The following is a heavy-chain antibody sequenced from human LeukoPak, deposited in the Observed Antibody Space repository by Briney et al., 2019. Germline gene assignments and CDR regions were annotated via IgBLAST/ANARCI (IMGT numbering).Heavy chain of an antibody. CDR2: ISYDGSNK. J-gene: IGHJ4*02. CDR1: GFTFRTYW. Sequence: HPGGSLRLSCAASGFTFRTYWMHWVRQAPGKGLEWVAVISYDGSNKYYADSVKGRFTISRDNSKNTLYLQMNSLRAEDTAVYYCARDRPSYYYDTTSPLGYWGQGTLVTVSS. CDR3: ARDRPSYYYDTTSPLGY. D-gene: IGHD3-22*01. V-gene: IGHV3-30*03.